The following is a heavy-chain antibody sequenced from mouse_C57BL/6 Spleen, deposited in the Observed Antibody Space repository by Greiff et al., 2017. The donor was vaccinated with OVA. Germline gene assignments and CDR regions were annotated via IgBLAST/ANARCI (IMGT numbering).Heavy chain of an antibody. J-gene: IGHJ2*01. V-gene: IGHV5-6*01. CDR2: ISSGGSYT. CDR1: GFTFSSYG. CDR3: ARFDY. Sequence: EVQLVESGGDLVKPGGSLKLSCAASGFTFSSYGMSWVRQTPDKRLEWVATISSGGSYTYYPASVKGRFTISRENAKNTLYMPMSSLKSEDTAMYYCARFDYWGQGTTLTVSS.